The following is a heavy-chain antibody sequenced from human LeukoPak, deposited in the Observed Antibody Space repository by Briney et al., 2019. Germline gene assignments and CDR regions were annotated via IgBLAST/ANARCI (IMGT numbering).Heavy chain of an antibody. CDR1: GFTSRSYW. CDR3: TRGGSYGDF. CDR2: LKRNGSSR. D-gene: IGHD3-16*01. V-gene: IGHV3-74*01. Sequence: GGSLRLSCEASGFTSRSYWMHWVRQTPGGRLVWVSSLKRNGSSRTYADSVKGRFTISRDNTKNTLYLQMSSLIAADTAVYYCTRGGSYGDFWGQGTLVTVSS. J-gene: IGHJ4*02.